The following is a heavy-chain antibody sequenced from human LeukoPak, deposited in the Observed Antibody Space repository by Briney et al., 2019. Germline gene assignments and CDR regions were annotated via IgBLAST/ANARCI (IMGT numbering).Heavy chain of an antibody. D-gene: IGHD2-2*01. Sequence: GGSLRLSCVASGFTFSGHWMSWVRQAPGKGLEWVANINQDGSEKQYVDSVKGRFTISRDNAKNSLYLQMNSLRAEDTAVYYCAKDQCSSTSCPTDYFDYWGQGTLVTVSS. CDR2: INQDGSEK. V-gene: IGHV3-7*03. J-gene: IGHJ4*02. CDR1: GFTFSGHW. CDR3: AKDQCSSTSCPTDYFDY.